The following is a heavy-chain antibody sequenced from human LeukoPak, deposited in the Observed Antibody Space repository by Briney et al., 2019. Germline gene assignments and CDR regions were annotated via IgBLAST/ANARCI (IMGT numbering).Heavy chain of an antibody. Sequence: PGGSLRLSCAASGFTFSSYSMNWVRQAPGKGLEWVSSISSSSSYIYYADSVKGRFTISRDNAKNSLYLQMNSLRAEDTAVYYCARPTTYYYDSSGYGDAFDIWGQGTMVTVSS. CDR1: GFTFSSYS. J-gene: IGHJ3*02. CDR2: ISSSSSYI. V-gene: IGHV3-21*01. D-gene: IGHD3-22*01. CDR3: ARPTTYYYDSSGYGDAFDI.